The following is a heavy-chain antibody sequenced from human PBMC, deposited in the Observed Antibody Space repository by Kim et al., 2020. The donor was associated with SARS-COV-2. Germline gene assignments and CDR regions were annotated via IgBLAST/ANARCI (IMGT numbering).Heavy chain of an antibody. J-gene: IGHJ4*02. V-gene: IGHV3-74*01. Sequence: IDGSRTNYADSVKGRFTISRDNAKNTLYLQMNSLRAEDTAVYYCVRTSDTWGQGTLVTVSS. CDR2: IDGSRT. CDR3: VRTSDT.